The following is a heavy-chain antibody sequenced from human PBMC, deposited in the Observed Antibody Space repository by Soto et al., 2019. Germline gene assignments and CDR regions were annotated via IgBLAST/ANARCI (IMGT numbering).Heavy chain of an antibody. V-gene: IGHV1-18*01. Sequence: ASVKVSCKTSGYTFTSFGISWVRQAPGQGLEWMGWITTDKGKTNYAQKFQGRVTMTTDTSTSTAYMELRSLRSDDTAVYYCARETPRAVVTATDDYWGQRTLVTVSS. D-gene: IGHD2-21*02. J-gene: IGHJ4*02. CDR1: GYTFTSFG. CDR3: ARETPRAVVTATDDY. CDR2: ITTDKGKT.